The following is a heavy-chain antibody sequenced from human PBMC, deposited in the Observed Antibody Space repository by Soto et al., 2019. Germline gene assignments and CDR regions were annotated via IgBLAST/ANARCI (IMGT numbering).Heavy chain of an antibody. CDR1: GGSFSTYA. D-gene: IGHD3-3*01. Sequence: QVHLVQSGAEVKKPGVSVKVSCKASGGSFSTYAINWLRQAPGQGLEWMGGIIPLFGTENYAHNFQDRFTITADKSTTTAYMEVRSLTSEDTAVYYCATGFWSGPIAHYFDSWGQGTLVTVSS. J-gene: IGHJ4*01. CDR3: ATGFWSGPIAHYFDS. V-gene: IGHV1-69*06. CDR2: IIPLFGTE.